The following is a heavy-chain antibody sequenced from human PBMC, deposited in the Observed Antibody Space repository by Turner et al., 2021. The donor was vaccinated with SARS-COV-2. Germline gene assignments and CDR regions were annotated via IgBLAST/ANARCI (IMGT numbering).Heavy chain of an antibody. CDR1: GFTFSSYW. J-gene: IGHJ4*02. V-gene: IGHV3-74*01. CDR3: ARDGVGATTYLDY. D-gene: IGHD1-26*01. CDR2: IKSDGSST. Sequence: EVQLVESGGGSVQPGGSLRLSCAASGFTFSSYWMHWVRQAPGKGLVWVSRIKSDGSSTIYADSVKGRFTISRDNAKNTLYLQMNSLRAEDTAVYYCARDGVGATTYLDYWGQGTLVTVSS.